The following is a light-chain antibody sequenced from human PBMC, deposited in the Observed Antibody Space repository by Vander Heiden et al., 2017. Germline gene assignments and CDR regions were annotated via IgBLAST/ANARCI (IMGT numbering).Light chain of an antibody. Sequence: QSVLTQPPSASGTPGQRVTISCSGSSSNIGSKYVYWYQQLPGTAPKLLIYRNKQRPSGVPDRFSGSKSGTSASLAISGLRSEDEADYYWAAWDDSLSGSWVFGGGTKLTVL. J-gene: IGLJ3*02. CDR2: RNK. CDR3: AAWDDSLSGSWV. V-gene: IGLV1-47*01. CDR1: SSNIGSKY.